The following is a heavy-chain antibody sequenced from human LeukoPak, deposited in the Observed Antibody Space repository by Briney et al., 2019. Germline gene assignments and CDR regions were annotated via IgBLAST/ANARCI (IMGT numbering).Heavy chain of an antibody. D-gene: IGHD6-13*01. CDR1: GFTFSSYA. V-gene: IGHV3-64*01. Sequence: GGSLRLSCAASGFTFSSYAMHWVRQAPGKGLEYVSAISSNGGSTYYANSVKGRFTISRDNSKNTLYLQMGSLRAEDMAVYYCARRESAAAGPLDYWGQGTLVTVSS. CDR2: ISSNGGST. J-gene: IGHJ4*02. CDR3: ARRESAAAGPLDY.